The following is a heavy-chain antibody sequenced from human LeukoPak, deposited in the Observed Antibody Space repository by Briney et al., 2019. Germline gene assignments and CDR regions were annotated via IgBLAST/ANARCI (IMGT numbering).Heavy chain of an antibody. CDR3: ARSRIDDSSGYDY. J-gene: IGHJ4*02. CDR1: GFTFSSYG. CDR2: ISYDGSNK. V-gene: IGHV3-30*03. Sequence: GGSLRLSCAASGFTFSSYGMHWVRQAPGKGLEWVAVISYDGSNKYYADSVEGRFTISRDNSQNTLYLQMNSLRAEDTAVYYCARSRIDDSSGYDYWGQGTLVTVSS. D-gene: IGHD3-22*01.